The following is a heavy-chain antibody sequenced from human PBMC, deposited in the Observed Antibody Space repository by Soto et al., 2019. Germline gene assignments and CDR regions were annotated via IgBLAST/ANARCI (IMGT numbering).Heavy chain of an antibody. Sequence: QITLKESGPTLVKPTQTLTLTCTFSGFSLSTTGVGVGWIRQPPGKALECLALIYWDDDKRYSPSLTNRLTLTHDSXKNQVVLTMTNMHPVDTGTYFCAYRPSLDWGHFDSWGQGTLVTVSS. D-gene: IGHD7-27*01. CDR2: IYWDDDK. CDR1: GFSLSTTGVG. J-gene: IGHJ4*02. CDR3: AYRPSLDWGHFDS. V-gene: IGHV2-5*02.